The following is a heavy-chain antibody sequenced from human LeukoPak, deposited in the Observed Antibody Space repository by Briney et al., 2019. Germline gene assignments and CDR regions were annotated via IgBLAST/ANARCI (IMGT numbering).Heavy chain of an antibody. D-gene: IGHD3-10*01. V-gene: IGHV4-61*02. CDR2: IYTRGST. J-gene: IGHJ4*02. CDR1: GGSISSGSYY. Sequence: SETLSLTCTASGGSISSGSYYWNWIRQPAGKGLEWVGRIYTRGSTNYNPSLKSRVAMSLDTSKNQISLKLSSVTAADTAVYYCARDSDSGSGYGLYWGQGTLVTVSS. CDR3: ARDSDSGSGYGLY.